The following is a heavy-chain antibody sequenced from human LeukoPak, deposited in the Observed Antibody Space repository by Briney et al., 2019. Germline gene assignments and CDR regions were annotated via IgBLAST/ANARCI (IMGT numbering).Heavy chain of an antibody. J-gene: IGHJ4*02. V-gene: IGHV4-34*01. CDR1: GGSFSGYY. Sequence: PSETLSLTCAVYGGSFSGYYWSWIRKPPGKGLEWIGEINHSGSTNYNPSLKSRVTISVDTSKNQFSLKLSSVTAADTAVYYCARGDLEGYCSSTSCYPLYYFDYWGQGTLVTVSS. CDR3: ARGDLEGYCSSTSCYPLYYFDY. D-gene: IGHD2-2*01. CDR2: INHSGST.